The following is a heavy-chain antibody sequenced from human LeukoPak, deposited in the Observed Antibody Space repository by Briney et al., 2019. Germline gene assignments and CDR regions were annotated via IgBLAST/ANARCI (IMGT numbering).Heavy chain of an antibody. D-gene: IGHD3-22*01. Sequence: PGGSLRLSCAASGFTFSSYAMSWVRQAPGKGLEWVSAISGSGGSTYYADSVKGRFTISRDNSKNTLYLQMNSLRAEDTAVYYCAKVPYNYYDSSGFDAFDIWGQGTMVTVSS. CDR2: ISGSGGST. CDR3: AKVPYNYYDSSGFDAFDI. V-gene: IGHV3-23*01. J-gene: IGHJ3*02. CDR1: GFTFSSYA.